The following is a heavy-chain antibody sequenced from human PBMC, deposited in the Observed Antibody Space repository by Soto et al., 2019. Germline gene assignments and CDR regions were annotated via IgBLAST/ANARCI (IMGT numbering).Heavy chain of an antibody. Sequence: GGSLRLSCAASGFTFSNYEMHWVRQAPGKGLEYVSGISNNGAHTDYAKSVKGRFTISRDNSENTLYLQMGSLRAEDMALYYCGTRGSGTSRPNVYMDVWGKGTTVTVSS. CDR3: GTRGSGTSRPNVYMDV. CDR1: GFTFSNYE. D-gene: IGHD3-10*01. J-gene: IGHJ6*03. CDR2: ISNNGAHT. V-gene: IGHV3-64*01.